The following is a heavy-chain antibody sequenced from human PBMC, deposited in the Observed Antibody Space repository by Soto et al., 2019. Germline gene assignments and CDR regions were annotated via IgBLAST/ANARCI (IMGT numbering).Heavy chain of an antibody. CDR1: GVKFLAHA. J-gene: IGHJ4*02. D-gene: IGHD2-15*01. CDR3: AKDHRIFFDGAGSHGALDY. Sequence: QGGPLRHSCRASGVKFLAHAVTWIRKETGKGLEWVSTISGSGGYTYYADSVKGRVTTSRDSSKNTLYLEIHSLRAEDTAIYYCAKDHRIFFDGAGSHGALDYCGQGTAVTV. V-gene: IGHV3-23*01. CDR2: ISGSGGYT.